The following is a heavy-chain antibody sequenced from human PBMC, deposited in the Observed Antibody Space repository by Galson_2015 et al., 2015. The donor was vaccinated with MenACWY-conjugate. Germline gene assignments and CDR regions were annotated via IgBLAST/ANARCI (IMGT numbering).Heavy chain of an antibody. J-gene: IGHJ4*02. Sequence: SLRLSCAASGFTFSSYAMHWVRQAPGKGLEWVAVISYDGSNKYYADSVKGRFTISRDNSKKTLYLQMNNLRAEDTAVYYCVKDFSWGFDYWGQGTLVTVSS. CDR2: ISYDGSNK. CDR1: GFTFSSYA. CDR3: VKDFSWGFDY. D-gene: IGHD3-16*01. V-gene: IGHV3-30*04.